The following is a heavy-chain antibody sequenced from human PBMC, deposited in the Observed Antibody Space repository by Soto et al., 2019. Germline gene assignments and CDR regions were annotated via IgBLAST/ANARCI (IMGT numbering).Heavy chain of an antibody. J-gene: IGHJ4*02. CDR2: ISSGSSYI. CDR1: GFTFSSYT. Sequence: PGGSLRLSCAASGFTFSSYTMNWVRQAPGKGLEWVSSISSGSSYIYYADSMKGRFTISRDNAKNSLYLQMNSLRAEDTAVYYCARAREPEYSSAIFFDIWGQGALVTVSS. CDR3: ARAREPEYSSAIFFDI. D-gene: IGHD5-18*01. V-gene: IGHV3-21*01.